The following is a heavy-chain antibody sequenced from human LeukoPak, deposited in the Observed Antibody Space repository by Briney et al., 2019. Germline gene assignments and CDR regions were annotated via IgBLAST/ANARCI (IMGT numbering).Heavy chain of an antibody. CDR2: ISGSGGST. CDR3: AKTLIYYDSSGYYFDY. D-gene: IGHD3-22*01. Sequence: PGGSLRLSCAASGFTSSSYAMSWVRQAPGKGLEWVSAISGSGGSTYYADSVKGRFTISRDNSKNTLYLQMNSLRAEDTAVYYCAKTLIYYDSSGYYFDYWGQGTLVTVSS. V-gene: IGHV3-23*01. J-gene: IGHJ4*02. CDR1: GFTSSSYA.